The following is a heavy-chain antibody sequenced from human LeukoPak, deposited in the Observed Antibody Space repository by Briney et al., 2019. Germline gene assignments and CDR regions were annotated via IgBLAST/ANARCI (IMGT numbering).Heavy chain of an antibody. V-gene: IGHV4-4*07. Sequence: PSETLSLTCTVSVGSLSTYHWIWIRQPAGKGLEWIGRIYPSGITNYNPSLKSRVTMSVDTSKNQFSLRLTSVTAADTAVYYCARLQSGLGYFDSWGKGILVTVSS. CDR2: IYPSGIT. J-gene: IGHJ4*02. CDR1: VGSLSTYH. CDR3: ARLQSGLGYFDS.